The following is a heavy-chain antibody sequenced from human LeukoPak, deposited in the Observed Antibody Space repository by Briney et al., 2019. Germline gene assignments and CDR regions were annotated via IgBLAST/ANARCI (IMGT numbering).Heavy chain of an antibody. D-gene: IGHD2-21*02. CDR3: ARHMSVTYDAFDL. CDR2: VFYSGGT. CDR1: GGSTTGYF. J-gene: IGHJ3*01. V-gene: IGHV4-59*08. Sequence: SETLSLTCTISGGSTTGYFWSWIRQPPGKGLEWIGYVFYSGGTLYNPSLDSRVTISVDTSKTQFSLELTSVTAADTTVYYCARHMSVTYDAFDLWGRGTMVTVSS.